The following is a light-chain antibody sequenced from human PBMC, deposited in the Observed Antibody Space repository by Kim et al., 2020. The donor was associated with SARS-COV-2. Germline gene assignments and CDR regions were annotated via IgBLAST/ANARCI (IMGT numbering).Light chain of an antibody. J-gene: IGLJ2*01. CDR3: SAYEGSTHFVV. CDR2: NVT. CDR1: SSDVRGRNT. V-gene: IGLV2-8*01. Sequence: TPCTGSSSDVRGRNTVTWFQHHPGKPPKLMTNNVTKRPSGVPDRFSGSKSGNTASLTVAGLQAEDEADYYSSAYEGSTHFVVFGGGTKVTVL.